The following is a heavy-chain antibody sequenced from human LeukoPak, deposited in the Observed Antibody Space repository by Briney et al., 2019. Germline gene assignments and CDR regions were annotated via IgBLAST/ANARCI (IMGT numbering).Heavy chain of an antibody. V-gene: IGHV3-74*01. CDR1: GFTFSTYW. D-gene: IGHD3-22*01. CDR3: AKRGGGATNYYDINLGYYMDV. CDR2: INSDGSST. J-gene: IGHJ6*03. Sequence: GGSLRLSCAASGFTFSTYWMHWVRQAPGKGLVWVSRINSDGSSTSYADSVKGRFTISRDNSKNTLYLQMNSLRAEDTAVYYCAKRGGGATNYYDINLGYYMDVWGKGTTVTISS.